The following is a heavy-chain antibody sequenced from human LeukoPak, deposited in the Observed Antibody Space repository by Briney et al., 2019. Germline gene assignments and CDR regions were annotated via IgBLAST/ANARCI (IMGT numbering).Heavy chain of an antibody. CDR1: EFTFSSYS. CDR3: ARGSDYYDSSGYYQDAFDI. D-gene: IGHD3-22*01. V-gene: IGHV3-21*01. Sequence: PGGSLRLSCAASEFTFSSYSMNWVRQAPGKGLEWASSISSSSNYIYYANSMKGRFAIPRDNAKNSLYLQMNSLRAEDTAMYYCARGSDYYDSSGYYQDAFDIWGQGTMVTVPS. J-gene: IGHJ3*02. CDR2: ISSSSNYI.